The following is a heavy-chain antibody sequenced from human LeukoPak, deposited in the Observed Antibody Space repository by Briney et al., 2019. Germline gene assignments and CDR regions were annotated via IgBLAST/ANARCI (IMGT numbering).Heavy chain of an antibody. CDR2: INHSGST. V-gene: IGHV4-34*01. J-gene: IGHJ4*02. CDR1: GGPFSGYY. Sequence: SETLSLTCAVYGGPFSGYYWSWIRQPPGKGLEWIGEINHSGSTNYNPSLKSRVTISVDTSKNQFSLKLSSVTAADTAVYYCARRYSYGDFDYWGQGTLVTVSS. CDR3: ARRYSYGDFDY. D-gene: IGHD5-18*01.